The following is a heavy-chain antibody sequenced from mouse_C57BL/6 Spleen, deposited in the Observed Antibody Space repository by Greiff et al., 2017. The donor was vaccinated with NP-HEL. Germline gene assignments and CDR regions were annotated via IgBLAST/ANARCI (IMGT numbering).Heavy chain of an antibody. D-gene: IGHD3-2*02. CDR1: GYTFTSYW. V-gene: IGHV1-52*01. CDR3: ARWGAAQATWLYYFDY. CDR2: IDPSDSET. Sequence: QVQLKQPGAELVRPGSSVKLSCKASGYTFTSYWMHWVKQRPIQGLEWIGNIDPSDSETHYNQKFKDKATLTVDKSSSTAYMQLSSLTSEDSAVYYCARWGAAQATWLYYFDYWGQGTTLTVSS. J-gene: IGHJ2*01.